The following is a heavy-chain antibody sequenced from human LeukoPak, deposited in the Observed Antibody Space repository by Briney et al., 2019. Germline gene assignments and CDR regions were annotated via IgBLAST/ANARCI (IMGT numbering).Heavy chain of an antibody. V-gene: IGHV3-9*01. CDR2: ISWNSGSI. D-gene: IGHD1-26*01. CDR3: ARGPAANSGNYYAGDY. Sequence: GGSLRLSCAASGFTFDDYAMHWVRQPPGKGLEWVSGISWNSGSIVYADSVKGRFTISRDNAKNALYLQMNSLKSEDSAAYYCARGPAANSGNYYAGDYWGQGTLVTVSS. CDR1: GFTFDDYA. J-gene: IGHJ4*02.